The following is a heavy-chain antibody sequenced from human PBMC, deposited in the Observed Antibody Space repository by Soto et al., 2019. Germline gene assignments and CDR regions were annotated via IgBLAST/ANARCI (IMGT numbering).Heavy chain of an antibody. CDR1: GFTFSSYA. CDR3: ARDWYSSSSTWFDP. J-gene: IGHJ5*02. V-gene: IGHV1-3*01. Sequence: GGSLRLSCAASGFTFSSYAMSWVRQAPGQRLEWMGWINAGNGNTKYSQKFQGRVTITRDTSASTAYMELSSLRSEDTAVYYCARDWYSSSSTWFDPWGQGTLVTVSS. CDR2: INAGNGNT. D-gene: IGHD6-6*01.